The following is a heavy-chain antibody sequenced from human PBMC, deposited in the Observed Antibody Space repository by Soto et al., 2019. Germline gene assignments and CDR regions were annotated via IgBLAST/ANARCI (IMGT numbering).Heavy chain of an antibody. CDR3: ARGRDTAMATGAFDI. CDR2: IYSGGST. D-gene: IGHD5-18*01. J-gene: IGHJ3*02. Sequence: VGSLRLSCAASGFTVSSNYMSWVRQAPGKGLEWVSVIYSGGSTYYADSVKGRFTISRDNSKNTLYLQMNSLRAEDTAVYYCARGRDTAMATGAFDIWGQGTMVTVSS. V-gene: IGHV3-53*01. CDR1: GFTVSSNY.